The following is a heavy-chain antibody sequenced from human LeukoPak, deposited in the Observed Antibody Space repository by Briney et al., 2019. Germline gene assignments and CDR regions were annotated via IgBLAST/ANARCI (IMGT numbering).Heavy chain of an antibody. CDR2: IYPGDSDT. CDR3: ARRVGSYEYFDY. V-gene: IGHV5-51*01. CDR1: GYDFTTYW. Sequence: GESLKISCKGSGYDFTTYWIGWVRQMPGKGLEWMGIIYPGDSDTRYRPSFQGQVTISADKSISTAYLQWSSLRASDTAMYYCARRVGSYEYFDYWGQGTLVTVSS. J-gene: IGHJ4*02. D-gene: IGHD3-10*01.